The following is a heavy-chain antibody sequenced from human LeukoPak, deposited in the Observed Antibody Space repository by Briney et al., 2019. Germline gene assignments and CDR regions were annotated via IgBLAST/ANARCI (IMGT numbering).Heavy chain of an antibody. V-gene: IGHV3-23*01. CDR2: IIDSGDST. CDR3: AKLGTDCSSTSCYRRSFDY. D-gene: IGHD2-2*02. CDR1: GFTFSSSA. J-gene: IGHJ4*02. Sequence: SGGSLRPSCAASGFTFSSSAVSWVRQAPGKGLEWVSAIIDSGDSTYYADSVKGRFTISRDNSKNTLYLQMSSLRAEDTAVYYCAKLGTDCSSTSCYRRSFDYWGQGTLVTASS.